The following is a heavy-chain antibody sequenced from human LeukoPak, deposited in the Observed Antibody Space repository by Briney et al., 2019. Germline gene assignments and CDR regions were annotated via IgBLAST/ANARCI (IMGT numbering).Heavy chain of an antibody. V-gene: IGHV1-69*05. CDR3: ASLYCSSTSCYDY. J-gene: IGHJ4*02. CDR1: GGTFSSYA. CDR2: IIPIFGTA. Sequence: EASVKVSCKASGGTFSSYAISWVRQAPGQGLEWMGGIIPIFGTANYAQKFQGRVTMTRNASISTAYMELSSLRSEDTAVYYCASLYCSSTSCYDYWGQGTLVTVSS. D-gene: IGHD2-2*01.